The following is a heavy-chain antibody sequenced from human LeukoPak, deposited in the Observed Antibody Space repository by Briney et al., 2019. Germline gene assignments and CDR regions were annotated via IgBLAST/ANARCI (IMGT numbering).Heavy chain of an antibody. CDR1: GFTFSSYS. CDR3: ARDYRVGTSGSDAFDI. CDR2: ISSSSSYI. D-gene: IGHD2-2*01. V-gene: IGHV3-21*04. Sequence: GGSLRLSCAASGFTFSSYSMNWVRQAPGKGLEWVSSISSSSSYIYYADSVKGRFTISRDNSKNTLYLQMNSLRAEDTAVYYCARDYRVGTSGSDAFDIWGQGTMVTVSS. J-gene: IGHJ3*02.